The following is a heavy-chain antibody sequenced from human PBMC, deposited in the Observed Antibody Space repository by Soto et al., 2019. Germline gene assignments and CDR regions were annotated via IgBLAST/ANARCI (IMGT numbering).Heavy chain of an antibody. V-gene: IGHV3-64*01. CDR3: ARAPYSSGWYVDY. CDR1: GFTFSSYA. D-gene: IGHD6-19*01. CDR2: ISSNGGST. J-gene: IGHJ4*02. Sequence: QPGGSLRLSCAASGFTFSSYAMHWVRQAPGKGLEYVSAISSNGGSTYYANSVKGRFTISRDNSKNTLYLQMGSLRAEDMAVYYCARAPYSSGWYVDYWGQGTLVTVSS.